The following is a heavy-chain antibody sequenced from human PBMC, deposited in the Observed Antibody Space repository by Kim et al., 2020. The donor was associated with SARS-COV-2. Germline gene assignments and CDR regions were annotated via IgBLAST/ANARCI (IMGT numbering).Heavy chain of an antibody. CDR3: ARGGIAAAGITGWFDP. Sequence: ASVKVSCKASGYTFTSYAMNWVRQAPGQGLEWMGWINTNTGNPTYAQGFTGRFVFSLDTSVSTAYLLISSLKAEDTAVYYCARGGIAAAGITGWFDPWGQGTLVTVSS. D-gene: IGHD6-13*01. CDR1: GYTFTSYA. J-gene: IGHJ5*02. CDR2: INTNTGNP. V-gene: IGHV7-4-1*02.